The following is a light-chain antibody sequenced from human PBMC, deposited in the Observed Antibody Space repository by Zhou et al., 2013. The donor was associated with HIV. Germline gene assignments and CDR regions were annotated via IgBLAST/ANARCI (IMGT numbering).Light chain of an antibody. Sequence: DIQMTQSPSTLSASVGDRVTITCRASQSISSWLAWYQQKPGKAPNLLIYEASTLETGVPSRFGGSGSWDRIHSHHHQPARLMYFDLTFYCQQYHYVTRSTFGGRDQGWR. CDR3: QQYHYVTRST. CDR1: QSISSW. J-gene: IGKJ4*01. V-gene: IGKV1-5*03. CDR2: EAS.